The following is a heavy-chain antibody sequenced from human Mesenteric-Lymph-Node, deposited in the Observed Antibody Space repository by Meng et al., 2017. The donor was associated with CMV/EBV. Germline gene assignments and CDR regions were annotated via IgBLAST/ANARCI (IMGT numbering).Heavy chain of an antibody. Sequence: SETLSLTCTVSGGSVSSSSYYWGWIRQPPGKGLEWIGSIHYTGSTYFNPSLKSRVTISGDTSKKQFSLKLSSVTAADTGIYYCARGRINGWYPVLHHWGRGTLVTVSS. CDR3: ARGRINGWYPVLHH. V-gene: IGHV4-39*07. CDR1: GGSVSSSSYY. D-gene: IGHD6-19*01. J-gene: IGHJ5*02. CDR2: IHYTGST.